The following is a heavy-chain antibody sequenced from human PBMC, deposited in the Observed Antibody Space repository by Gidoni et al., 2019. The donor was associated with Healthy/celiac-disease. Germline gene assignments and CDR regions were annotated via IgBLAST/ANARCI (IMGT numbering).Heavy chain of an antibody. CDR1: GYTFTGYY. J-gene: IGHJ4*02. CDR3: ARDKESVAGTISMDY. Sequence: QVQLVQSGAEVKKPGASVKVSCKASGYTFTGYYMHWVRQAPGQGLEWMGWINPNSGGTNYAQKLQGRVTMTRDTSISTAYMELSRLRSDDTAVYYCARDKESVAGTISMDYWGQGTLVTVSS. CDR2: INPNSGGT. V-gene: IGHV1-2*02. D-gene: IGHD6-19*01.